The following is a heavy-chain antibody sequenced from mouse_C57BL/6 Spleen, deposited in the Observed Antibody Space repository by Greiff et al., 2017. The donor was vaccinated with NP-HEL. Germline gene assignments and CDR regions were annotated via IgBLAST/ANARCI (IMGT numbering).Heavy chain of an antibody. CDR2: INPNNGGT. CDR3: ARSSAGYVGFAY. Sequence: EVQLQQSGPELVKPGASVKIPCKASGYTFTDYNMDWVKQSHGKSLEWIGDINPNNGGTIYNQKFKGKATLTVDKSSSTAYMELRSLTSEDTAVYYSARSSAGYVGFAYWGQGTLVTVSA. V-gene: IGHV1-18*01. D-gene: IGHD3-2*02. CDR1: GYTFTDYN. J-gene: IGHJ3*01.